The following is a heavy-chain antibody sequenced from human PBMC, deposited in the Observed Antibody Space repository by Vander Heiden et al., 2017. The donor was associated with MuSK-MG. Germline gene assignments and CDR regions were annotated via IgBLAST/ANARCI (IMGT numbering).Heavy chain of an antibody. V-gene: IGHV3-7*01. J-gene: IGHJ6*03. CDR3: ARGAAAGCDYYYYMDV. D-gene: IGHD6-13*01. CDR1: GFTFSSYW. CDR2: IKQDGSEK. Sequence: EVQLVESGGGLVQPGGSLRLSCAASGFTFSSYWMSWVRQAPGKGLEWVANIKQDGSEKYYVDSVKGRFTISRDNAKNSRDLKMNSLRAEETAVYYCARGAAAGCDYYYYMDVWGQGTTVTVSS.